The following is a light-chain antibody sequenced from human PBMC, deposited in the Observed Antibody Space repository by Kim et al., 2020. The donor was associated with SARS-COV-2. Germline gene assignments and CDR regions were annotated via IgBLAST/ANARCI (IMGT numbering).Light chain of an antibody. V-gene: IGLV3-1*01. Sequence: SYELTHPPSVSVSPGQTASITCSGDKLGDKYACWYQQKPGQSPVLVIYQDNKRPSGIPERFSGSNSGNTATLTISGTQAMDEADYYCQAWDSSTYVFGTGTKVTVL. CDR1: KLGDKY. CDR2: QDN. J-gene: IGLJ1*01. CDR3: QAWDSSTYV.